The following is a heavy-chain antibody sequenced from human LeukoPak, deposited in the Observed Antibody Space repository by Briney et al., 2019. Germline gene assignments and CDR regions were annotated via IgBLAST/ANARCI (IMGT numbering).Heavy chain of an antibody. CDR3: ARSPYTSGWYGVGY. D-gene: IGHD6-19*01. CDR2: IKQDGSEK. J-gene: IGHJ4*02. V-gene: IGHV3-7*01. CDR1: GFTFSSYW. Sequence: GGSLRLSCAASGFTFSSYWMSWVRQAPGKGLEWVANIKQDGSEKYMDSVKGRFTISRDNAKNSLYLQLNSLRAEDTAVYYCARSPYTSGWYGVGYWGQGTLVTVSS.